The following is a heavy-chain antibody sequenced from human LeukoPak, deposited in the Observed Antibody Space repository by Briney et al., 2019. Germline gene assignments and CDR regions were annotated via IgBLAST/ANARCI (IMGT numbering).Heavy chain of an antibody. Sequence: GGSLRLSGAASGFTFSTYAMHWVRQAPGKGLEWVAITSSDGRSKFYADSVKGRFTISGDNSKSTLYLQMNSLRAEDTAVYYCARGPKSQKQWLFSLFDPWGQGTLVTVSS. CDR1: GFTFSTYA. J-gene: IGHJ5*02. CDR3: ARGPKSQKQWLFSLFDP. V-gene: IGHV3-30*04. CDR2: TSSDGRSK. D-gene: IGHD6-19*01.